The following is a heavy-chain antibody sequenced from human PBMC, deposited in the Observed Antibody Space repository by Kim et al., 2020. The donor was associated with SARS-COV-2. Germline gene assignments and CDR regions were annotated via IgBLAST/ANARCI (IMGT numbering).Heavy chain of an antibody. D-gene: IGHD6-25*01. CDR1: GFTFSSYA. V-gene: IGHV3-30-3*01. CDR2: ISYDGSNK. J-gene: IGHJ5*02. Sequence: GGSLRLSCAASGFTFSSYAMHWVRQAPGKGLEWVAVISYDGSNKYYADSVKGRFTISRDNSKNTLYLQMNSLRAEDTAVYYCARGPRTLRPSAGTPFDPWGQGTLVTVSS. CDR3: ARGPRTLRPSAGTPFDP.